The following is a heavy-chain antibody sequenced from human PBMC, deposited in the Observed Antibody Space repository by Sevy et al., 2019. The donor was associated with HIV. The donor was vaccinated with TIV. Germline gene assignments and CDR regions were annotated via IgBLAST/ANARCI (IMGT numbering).Heavy chain of an antibody. D-gene: IGHD3-9*01. CDR1: GIIFTSSG. CDR3: AKDFTGYNGMDV. CDR2: ISYHGRDK. V-gene: IGHV3-30*18. Sequence: GGSLRLSCVVSGIIFTSSGMHWVRQAPGTGLEWVAVISYHGRDKFYADSVKGRFTISRDNSKNILYLQMNGLRIEDTAVYYCAKDFTGYNGMDVWGQWTMVTVSS. J-gene: IGHJ6*02.